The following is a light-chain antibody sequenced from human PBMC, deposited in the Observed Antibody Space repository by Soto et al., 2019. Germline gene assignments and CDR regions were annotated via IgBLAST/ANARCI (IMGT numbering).Light chain of an antibody. CDR2: AAS. CDR1: QTISNY. V-gene: IGKV1-39*01. Sequence: DIQMTQSPSSLSASVGDRVTITCRASQTISNYLHWYQQKPGKAPKLLIYAASTLQSGVPSRLSGSGSGTDFTLTISCLQSEDFATYYCQQYYSYPWTFGQGTKVDIK. J-gene: IGKJ1*01. CDR3: QQYYSYPWT.